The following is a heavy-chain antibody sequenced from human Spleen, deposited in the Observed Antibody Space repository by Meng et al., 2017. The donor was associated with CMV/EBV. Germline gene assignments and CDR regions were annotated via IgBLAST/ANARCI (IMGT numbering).Heavy chain of an antibody. D-gene: IGHD3-22*01. J-gene: IGHJ6*02. Sequence: GESLKISCAASGFIFSTYAMTWVRQAPGKGLEWVSGITKSGETTYYADSVKGRITISRDNSKNTLYLQMNSLRAEDTAIYYCAKALVVITDYYGMDVWGQGTTVTVSS. CDR3: AKALVVITDYYGMDV. CDR1: GFIFSTYA. V-gene: IGHV3-23*01. CDR2: ITKSGETT.